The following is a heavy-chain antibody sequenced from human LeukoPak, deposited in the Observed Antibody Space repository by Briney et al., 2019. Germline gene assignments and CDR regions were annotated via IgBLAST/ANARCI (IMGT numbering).Heavy chain of an antibody. Sequence: GGSLRLSCALSGLSLSNFAMSWVRQAPGKGLEWVALIIASSGSTVYADSVKGRFTIFRDNSKNTLYLQMNNLRAEDTAVYYCAKGAYDYVEIGYFDHWGQGTLVTVSS. CDR1: GLSLSNFA. CDR2: IIASSGST. V-gene: IGHV3-23*01. D-gene: IGHD5-12*01. CDR3: AKGAYDYVEIGYFDH. J-gene: IGHJ4*02.